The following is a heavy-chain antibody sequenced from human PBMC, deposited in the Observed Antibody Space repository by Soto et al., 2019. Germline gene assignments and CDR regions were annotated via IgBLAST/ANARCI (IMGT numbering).Heavy chain of an antibody. CDR1: GDTFRSYA. CDR3: AKSLCHKTACTHPSYNYYAMDV. CDR2: IIPFLRTP. J-gene: IGHJ6*01. Sequence: QVQLVQSGPEVKKPGSSVKVSCESSGDTFRSYAMSWVRQAPGQGLEWMGGIIPFLRTPNYSQKFQGRVTITADEYTRTTYMELRGLSSQDTTIYFCAKSLCHKTACTHPSYNYYAMDVWGPGTTVSVSS. V-gene: IGHV1-69*01.